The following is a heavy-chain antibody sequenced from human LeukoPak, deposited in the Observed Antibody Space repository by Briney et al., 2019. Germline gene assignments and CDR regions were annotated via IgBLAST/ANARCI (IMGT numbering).Heavy chain of an antibody. Sequence: ASVKVSCKASGYTFTSYGISWVRQAPGQGLEWMGWISAYKGNTNYAQKLQGRVTMTTDTSTSTAYLELRSLRSDDTAVYYCARAYYYGSGSEGYYYYYMDVWGKGTTVTVSS. D-gene: IGHD3-10*01. V-gene: IGHV1-18*01. CDR1: GYTFTSYG. CDR2: ISAYKGNT. J-gene: IGHJ6*03. CDR3: ARAYYYGSGSEGYYYYYMDV.